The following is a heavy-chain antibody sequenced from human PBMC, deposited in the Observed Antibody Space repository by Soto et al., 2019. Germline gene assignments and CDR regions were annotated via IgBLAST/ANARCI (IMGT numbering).Heavy chain of an antibody. CDR3: ARGGRGYEFDY. CDR2: ISSNGGST. J-gene: IGHJ4*02. D-gene: IGHD5-12*01. V-gene: IGHV3-64*01. Sequence: EVQLVESGGGLVQPGGSLRLSCAASGFTFSRYAMHWVRQAPGKGLEYVSPISSNGGSTYYANSVKGRFTISRDNSKKTLYLQMGSLRPEETAVYYCARGGRGYEFDYWGQGTLVTVSS. CDR1: GFTFSRYA.